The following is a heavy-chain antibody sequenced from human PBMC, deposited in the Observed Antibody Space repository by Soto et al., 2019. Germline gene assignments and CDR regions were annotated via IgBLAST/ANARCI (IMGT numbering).Heavy chain of an antibody. J-gene: IGHJ5*02. Sequence: SETLSLTCAVSGYSISSGYYWGWIRQPPGKGLEWIGSIYHSGSTYYNPSLKSRVTISVDTSKNQFSLKLSSVTAADTAVYYCARDLKSIAAAGTFLGHNWFDPWGQGTLVTVSS. CDR1: GYSISSGYY. CDR2: IYHSGST. D-gene: IGHD6-13*01. V-gene: IGHV4-38-2*02. CDR3: ARDLKSIAAAGTFLGHNWFDP.